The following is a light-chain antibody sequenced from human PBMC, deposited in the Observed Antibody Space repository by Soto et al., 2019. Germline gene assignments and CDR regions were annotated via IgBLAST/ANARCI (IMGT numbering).Light chain of an antibody. CDR1: QSLLHSNGYNY. V-gene: IGKV2-28*01. CDR2: LGS. J-gene: IGKJ1*01. Sequence: DIVRTQTPLSLPVTPGEPASISCRSSQSLLHSNGYNYLDWYLQKPGRSPQLXXYLGSNRASGVPDRFSVSGSGTDFTLKISRVEDEDVGVYYCMQGLQTTRTFGQGTKVDIK. CDR3: MQGLQTTRT.